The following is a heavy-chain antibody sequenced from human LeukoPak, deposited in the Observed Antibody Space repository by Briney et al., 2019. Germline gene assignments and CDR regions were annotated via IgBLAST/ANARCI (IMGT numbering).Heavy chain of an antibody. D-gene: IGHD5-12*01. CDR1: GFTFNTYS. J-gene: IGHJ3*01. CDR2: ISEGSVQT. V-gene: IGHV3-23*01. CDR3: AKGYSGYDYWAFDF. Sequence: PGGSLRLSCAASGFTFNTYSMTWVRQAPGKGLEWLAAISEGSVQTYYAGSVKGRFTISRDNSKNTLYLRMISLRAEDTALYYCAKGYSGYDYWAFDFWGQGTMVTVSS.